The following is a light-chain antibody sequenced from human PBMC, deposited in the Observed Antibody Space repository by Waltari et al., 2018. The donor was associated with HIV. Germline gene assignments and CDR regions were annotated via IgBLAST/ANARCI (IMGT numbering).Light chain of an antibody. CDR3: QQSYRTGLT. Sequence: DIQMTQSPSSLSASIGDRGTITCRASQSISTYLNWYQQKPGKAPRLLIYGASTLESGVPPRFSGTGSGTDFVLTVSSLQPEDSATYYCQQSYRTGLTFGGGTKVEI. J-gene: IGKJ4*01. CDR1: QSISTY. V-gene: IGKV1-39*01. CDR2: GAS.